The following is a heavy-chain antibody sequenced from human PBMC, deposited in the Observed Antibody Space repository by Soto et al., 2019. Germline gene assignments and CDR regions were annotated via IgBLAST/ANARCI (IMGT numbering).Heavy chain of an antibody. CDR1: GFNFGDYA. J-gene: IGHJ6*02. Sequence: GGSLRLSCTASGFNFGDYAMSWVRQAPGKGLEWVGFIRSKAYGGTTEYVASVKGRFTISRDDSKSIAYLQMNSLKTEDTAVYYCTREGNYDFWSGSPYYGMDVWGQGTTVTVSS. V-gene: IGHV3-49*04. CDR3: TREGNYDFWSGSPYYGMDV. D-gene: IGHD3-3*01. CDR2: IRSKAYGGTT.